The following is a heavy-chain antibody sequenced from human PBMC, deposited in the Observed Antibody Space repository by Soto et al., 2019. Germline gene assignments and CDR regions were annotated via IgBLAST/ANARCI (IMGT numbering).Heavy chain of an antibody. J-gene: IGHJ4*02. Sequence: QVQLVQSGAEVKKPGASVKVSCKASGYTFTGYYIHWVRQAPGQGLEWMGWINPKSGGTNYAQKLQGRVTMTWDTSITTAYMELSRLRSDDTAVYYCARVRGTSSWFLPDYWGQGTLVTVSS. V-gene: IGHV1-2*02. D-gene: IGHD2-2*01. CDR3: ARVRGTSSWFLPDY. CDR1: GYTFTGYY. CDR2: INPKSGGT.